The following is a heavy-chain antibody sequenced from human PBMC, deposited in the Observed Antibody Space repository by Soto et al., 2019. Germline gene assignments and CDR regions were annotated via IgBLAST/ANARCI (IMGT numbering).Heavy chain of an antibody. V-gene: IGHV3-30*18. CDR3: AKDRVQPVPGTGFDY. Sequence: GGSLRLSCAASGFTFSSYGMHWVRQAPGKGLEWVAVISYDGSNKYYADSVKGRFTISRDNSKNTLYLQMNSLRAEDTAVYYCAKDRVQPVPGTGFDYWGQGTLVTVSS. J-gene: IGHJ4*02. CDR1: GFTFSSYG. D-gene: IGHD6-13*01. CDR2: ISYDGSNK.